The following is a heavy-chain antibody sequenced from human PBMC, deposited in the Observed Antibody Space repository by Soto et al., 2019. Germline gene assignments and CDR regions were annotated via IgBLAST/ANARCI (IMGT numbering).Heavy chain of an antibody. J-gene: IGHJ5*02. D-gene: IGHD6-13*01. CDR1: GHTFTSYG. CDR3: VRRYGSATGLGCFEP. Sequence: SVKACCTASGHTFTSYGISWVRQAPGQGLEWMGWINAYNGNTNYAQKLQGRVTMTTDTSTSTAYMELSSLRSEDTAVYYCVRRYGSATGLGCFEPRGQGTLVTVSS. V-gene: IGHV1-18*04. CDR2: INAYNGNT.